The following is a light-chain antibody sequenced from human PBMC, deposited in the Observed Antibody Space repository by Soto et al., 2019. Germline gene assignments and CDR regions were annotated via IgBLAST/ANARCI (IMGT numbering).Light chain of an antibody. CDR1: QSISTW. CDR3: QQYSSYSLT. Sequence: DIQMTQSPSTLSASVGDTVTITCRASQSISTWLAWYQQKSGKAPRLLIYKASNLESGVPSRFSGSGSGTEVTLTISSLQPDDFATYYCQQYSSYSLTFGQGTKVEVQ. V-gene: IGKV1-5*03. J-gene: IGKJ1*01. CDR2: KAS.